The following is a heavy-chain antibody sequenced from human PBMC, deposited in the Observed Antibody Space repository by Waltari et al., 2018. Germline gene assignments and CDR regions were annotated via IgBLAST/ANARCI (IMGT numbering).Heavy chain of an antibody. CDR3: ARAREQWLTMSDYYYGMDV. CDR2: MNPNSGNT. V-gene: IGHV1-8*01. J-gene: IGHJ6*02. D-gene: IGHD6-19*01. CDR1: GYTFTSYD. Sequence: QVQLVQSGAEVKKPGASVKVSCKASGYTFTSYDINWVRQATGQGLEWMGWMNPNSGNTNYAQKVQERVTITRDMSTSTAYMELSSLRSEDTAVYYCARAREQWLTMSDYYYGMDVWGQGTTVTVSS.